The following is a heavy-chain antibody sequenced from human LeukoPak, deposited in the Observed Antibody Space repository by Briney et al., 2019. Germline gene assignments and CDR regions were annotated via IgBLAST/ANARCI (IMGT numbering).Heavy chain of an antibody. CDR3: AKRGVVIRVILVGFHKEAYYFDS. CDR2: ISGSGGGI. Sequence: VQPGGSPRLSCAVAGITLSNYGMSWVRQAPGKGLEWVAGISGSGGGINYADSVKGRFTISRDNPRNTLYLQMNSLRAEDTAVYFCAKRGVVIRVILVGFHKEAYYFDSWGQGALVTVSS. CDR1: GITLSNYG. J-gene: IGHJ4*02. V-gene: IGHV3-23*01. D-gene: IGHD3-22*01.